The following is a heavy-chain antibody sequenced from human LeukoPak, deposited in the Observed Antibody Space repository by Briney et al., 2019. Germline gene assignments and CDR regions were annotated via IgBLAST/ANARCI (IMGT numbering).Heavy chain of an antibody. CDR3: ARRYCSSTSCYFAFDP. J-gene: IGHJ5*02. CDR1: GYTFTSYG. Sequence: GASVKVSCKASGYTFTSYGISWVRQAPGQGLEWMGWISAYNGNTNYAQKLQGRVTMTTDTSTSTAYMELRSLRSDDTAVYYCARRYCSSTSCYFAFDPWGQGTLVTVSS. D-gene: IGHD2-2*01. V-gene: IGHV1-18*01. CDR2: ISAYNGNT.